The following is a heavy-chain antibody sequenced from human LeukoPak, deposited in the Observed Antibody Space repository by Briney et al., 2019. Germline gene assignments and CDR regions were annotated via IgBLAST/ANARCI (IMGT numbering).Heavy chain of an antibody. CDR2: IYHSGST. Sequence: SETLSLTCTVSGYSISSGYYWGWIRQPPGKGLEWIGSIYHSGSTYYNPSLKSRVTISVDTSKNQFSLKLSSVTAADTAVYYCARDRRTDYYDSSGSPNWFDPWGQGTLVTVSS. V-gene: IGHV4-38-2*02. J-gene: IGHJ5*02. CDR3: ARDRRTDYYDSSGSPNWFDP. CDR1: GYSISSGYY. D-gene: IGHD3-22*01.